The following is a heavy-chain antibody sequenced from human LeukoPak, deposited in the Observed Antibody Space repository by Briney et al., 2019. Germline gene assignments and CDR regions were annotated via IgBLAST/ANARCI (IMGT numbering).Heavy chain of an antibody. CDR2: ISGSGGST. CDR1: GFTFDDYA. V-gene: IGHV3-23*01. CDR3: AKEDDAFDI. J-gene: IGHJ3*02. Sequence: PGGSLRLSCAASGFTFDDYAMRWVRQAPGKGLEWVSAISGSGGSTYYADSVKGRFTISRDNSKNTLYLQMNSRRDEDTAVYYSAKEDDAFDIWGQGTMVTVSS.